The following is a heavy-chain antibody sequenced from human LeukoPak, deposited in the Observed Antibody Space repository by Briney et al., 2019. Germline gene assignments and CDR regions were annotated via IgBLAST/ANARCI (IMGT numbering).Heavy chain of an antibody. CDR1: GFTFSSYA. CDR3: ARIAWDAFDI. J-gene: IGHJ3*02. Sequence: GRSLRLSCAASGFTFSSYAMHWVRQAPGKGLVWVSRLNNDGSSTNYADSVKGRFTISRDNAKNTLYLQMNGLRAEDTAVYYCARIAWDAFDIWGQGTMVTVSS. D-gene: IGHD2-15*01. V-gene: IGHV3-74*01. CDR2: LNNDGSST.